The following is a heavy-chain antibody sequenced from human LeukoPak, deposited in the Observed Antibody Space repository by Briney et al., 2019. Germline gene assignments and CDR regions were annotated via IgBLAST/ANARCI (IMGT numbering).Heavy chain of an antibody. J-gene: IGHJ5*02. D-gene: IGHD1-7*01. CDR3: ARDRVTGTTRLFDP. Sequence: GASVKVSCKASGYTFMSYGISWVRQAPGRGLEWMGWISAYNGNTNYAQKVQGRVTMTTDTSTSTAYMELRSLRSDDSAVYYCARDRVTGTTRLFDPWGQGTLVTVSS. CDR1: GYTFMSYG. CDR2: ISAYNGNT. V-gene: IGHV1-18*01.